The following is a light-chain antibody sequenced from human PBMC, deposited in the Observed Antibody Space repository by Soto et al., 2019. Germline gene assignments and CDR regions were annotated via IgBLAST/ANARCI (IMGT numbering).Light chain of an antibody. J-gene: IGKJ3*01. Sequence: DIQMTQSPSSLSASVGDRVTITCRASQGISNYLAWYQQKPGKVPKLLIYAAYSLQSGVPSRFSGSGSGTDFTLTISILQPEYVETYYFQKYNSAPVTFGPGTKVDIK. CDR1: QGISNY. CDR3: QKYNSAPVT. CDR2: AAY. V-gene: IGKV1-27*01.